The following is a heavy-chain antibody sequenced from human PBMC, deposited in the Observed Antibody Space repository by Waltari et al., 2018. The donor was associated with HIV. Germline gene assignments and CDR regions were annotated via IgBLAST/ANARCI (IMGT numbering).Heavy chain of an antibody. J-gene: IGHJ5*02. V-gene: IGHV4-31*03. D-gene: IGHD2-2*01. CDR2: IYYSGST. CDR3: ARDHTRSSTSWERFDP. Sequence: QVQLQESGPGLVKPSQTLSLTCTVSGGSISSGGYYWSWIRQHPGKGLEWIGYIYYSGSTYYNPSLKIRVTISVDTSKNQFSLKLSSVTAADTAVYYCARDHTRSSTSWERFDPWGQGTLVTVSS. CDR1: GGSISSGGYY.